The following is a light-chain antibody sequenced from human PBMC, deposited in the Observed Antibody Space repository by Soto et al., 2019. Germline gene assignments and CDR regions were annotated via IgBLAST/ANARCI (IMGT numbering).Light chain of an antibody. CDR1: QSISRY. CDR3: QQYGNVPLT. V-gene: IGKV1-33*01. J-gene: IGKJ4*01. CDR2: AAS. Sequence: DIQMTQSPSSLSASVGDRITITCRASQSISRYLNWYQHKPGKAPKLLINAASSLERGVPSRFSGSGSGTDFTFTITSLQPEDVATYFCQQYGNVPLTFGGGTKVDI.